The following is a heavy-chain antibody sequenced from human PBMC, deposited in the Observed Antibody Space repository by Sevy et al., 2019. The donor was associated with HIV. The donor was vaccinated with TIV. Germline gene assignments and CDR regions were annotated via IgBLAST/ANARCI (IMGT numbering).Heavy chain of an antibody. CDR2: INHSGRT. D-gene: IGHD6-13*01. J-gene: IGHJ6*03. Sequence: SETLSLTCGVYGGSFSDYQWTWIRQPPGEGLEWIGEINHSGRTKYNPSLKSRLIMSVDTSKNHFSLNLSSVTAADTVVYFCARGYPAAGIRNYDFFYMDVWGKGTTVTVSS. CDR1: GGSFSDYQ. V-gene: IGHV4-34*01. CDR3: ARGYPAAGIRNYDFFYMDV.